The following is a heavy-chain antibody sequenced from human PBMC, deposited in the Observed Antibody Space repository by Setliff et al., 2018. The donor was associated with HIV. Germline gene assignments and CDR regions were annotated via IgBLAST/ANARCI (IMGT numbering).Heavy chain of an antibody. V-gene: IGHV4-59*11. CDR2: IYYDGST. D-gene: IGHD3-3*01. J-gene: IGHJ4*02. Sequence: KTSETLSLTCTISGGSISLHYWSWIRQPPGKGLEWIGTIYYDGSTIYDPSLRSRVTMSVDTSKNQFSVKLNSVTAADTAVYYCARDSGAPNYNFWSASPYFDYWGQGTLVTVSS. CDR1: GGSISLHY. CDR3: ARDSGAPNYNFWSASPYFDY.